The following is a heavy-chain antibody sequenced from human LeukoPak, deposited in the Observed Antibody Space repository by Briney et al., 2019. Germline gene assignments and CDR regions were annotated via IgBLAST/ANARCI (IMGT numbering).Heavy chain of an antibody. V-gene: IGHV1-8*01. CDR1: GYTFTSYD. CDR3: ARGKGYGDYFDY. Sequence: ASVKVSCKASGYTFTSYDIDWVRQATGQGLEWMGWMNPNSGNTGYAQKFQGRVTMTRNTSISTAYMELSSLRSEDTAVYYCARGKGYGDYFDYWGQGTLVTVSS. D-gene: IGHD4-17*01. J-gene: IGHJ4*02. CDR2: MNPNSGNT.